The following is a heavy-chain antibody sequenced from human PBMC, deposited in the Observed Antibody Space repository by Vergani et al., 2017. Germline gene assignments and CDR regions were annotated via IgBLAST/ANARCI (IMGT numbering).Heavy chain of an antibody. CDR2: FYTGGGT. Sequence: QVQLQESGPGLVRPSQTLSLTCTVSGGSISSGSYYWSWFRQPAGKGLEWIGRFYTGGGTSYNPSLKSRVTISVDTSKNQFSLQLSSVTAADTAVYYWARDPLYSTTRPFLLIDMDVWGQGTTVTVSS. J-gene: IGHJ6*02. CDR1: GGSISSGSYY. CDR3: ARDPLYSTTRPFLLIDMDV. D-gene: IGHD6-13*01. V-gene: IGHV4-61*02.